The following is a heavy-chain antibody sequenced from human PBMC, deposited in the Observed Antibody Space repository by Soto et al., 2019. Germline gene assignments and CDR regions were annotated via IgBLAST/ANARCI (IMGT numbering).Heavy chain of an antibody. J-gene: IGHJ6*02. D-gene: IGHD4-17*01. Sequence: ASVKVSCKASGYTFTSYGISWVRQAPGQGLEWMGWISAYNGNTNYAQKLQGRVTMTTDTSTSTAYMELRSLRSDDTAVYYCARDSGYGDYEGFVDVWGQGTTVTVSS. CDR2: ISAYNGNT. CDR1: GYTFTSYG. CDR3: ARDSGYGDYEGFVDV. V-gene: IGHV1-18*01.